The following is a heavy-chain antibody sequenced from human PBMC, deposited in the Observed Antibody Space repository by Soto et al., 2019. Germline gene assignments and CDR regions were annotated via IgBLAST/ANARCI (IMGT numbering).Heavy chain of an antibody. CDR3: ARTHESSVAGIGWLVWFDP. CDR2: IYYSGST. D-gene: IGHD6-19*01. CDR1: GGSISSYY. Sequence: SETLSLTCTVSGGSISSYYWSWIRQPPGKGLEWIGYIYYSGSTNYNPSLKSRVTISVDTSKNQFSLKLSSVTAADTAVYYCARTHESSVAGIGWLVWFDPWGQGTLVTVSS. J-gene: IGHJ5*02. V-gene: IGHV4-59*01.